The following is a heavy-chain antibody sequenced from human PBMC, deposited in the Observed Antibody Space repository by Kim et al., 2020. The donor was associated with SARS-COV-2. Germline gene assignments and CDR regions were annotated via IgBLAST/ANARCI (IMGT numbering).Heavy chain of an antibody. CDR1: GFTFNSHE. V-gene: IGHV3-48*03. CDR3: ARGGSGREYANLFDI. D-gene: IGHD1-1*01. J-gene: IGHJ4*02. Sequence: GGSLRLSCAASGFTFNSHEMNWVRQAPGKGLEWVSYISSSGGTSHYADSVKGRFTISRDNAKNSLFLQMNSLRAEDTAVFYCARGGSGREYANLFDIWGQGTLVTVSS. CDR2: ISSSGGTS.